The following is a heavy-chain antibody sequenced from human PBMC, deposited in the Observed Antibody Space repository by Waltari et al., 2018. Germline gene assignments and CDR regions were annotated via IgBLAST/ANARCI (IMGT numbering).Heavy chain of an antibody. D-gene: IGHD6-13*01. CDR2: IIPIFGTA. J-gene: IGHJ5*02. CDR3: ARGGQLGTQNWFDP. Sequence: QVQLVQSGAEVKKPGSSVKVSCKASGGTFSSYAISWVRQAPGQGLEWMGGIIPIFGTATYAQKFQGRVTITADKSTSTAYMELSSLRSEDTAVYYCARGGQLGTQNWFDPWGQGTLVTVSS. V-gene: IGHV1-69*14. CDR1: GGTFSSYA.